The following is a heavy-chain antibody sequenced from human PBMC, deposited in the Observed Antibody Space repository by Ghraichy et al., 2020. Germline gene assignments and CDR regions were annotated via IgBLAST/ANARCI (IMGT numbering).Heavy chain of an antibody. J-gene: IGHJ1*01. D-gene: IGHD3-22*01. Sequence: GGSLRLSCAASGFTFSSYAMSWVRQAPGKGLEWVSAISGSGGSTYYADSVKGRFTISRDNSKNTLYLQMNSLRAEDTAVYYCAHFYYDSSGYYPFEYFQHWGQGTLVTVSS. V-gene: IGHV3-23*01. CDR3: AHFYYDSSGYYPFEYFQH. CDR2: ISGSGGST. CDR1: GFTFSSYA.